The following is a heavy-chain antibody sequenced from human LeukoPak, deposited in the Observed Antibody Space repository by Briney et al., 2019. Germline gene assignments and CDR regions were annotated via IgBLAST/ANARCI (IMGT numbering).Heavy chain of an antibody. J-gene: IGHJ3*02. V-gene: IGHV3-64*01. CDR2: ISSNGGST. CDR1: GFTFSSYA. CDR3: AREATTVVTPDAFDI. D-gene: IGHD4-23*01. Sequence: GGSLRLSCAASGFTFSSYAMHWVRQAPGMGLEYVSAISSNGGSTYYANSVKGRFTISRDNSKNTLYLQMGSLRAEDMAVYYCAREATTVVTPDAFDIWGQGTMVTVSS.